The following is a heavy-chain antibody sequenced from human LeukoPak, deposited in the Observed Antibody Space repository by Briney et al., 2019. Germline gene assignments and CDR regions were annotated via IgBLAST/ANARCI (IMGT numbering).Heavy chain of an antibody. CDR3: ATSPYSNGWYDGFDI. J-gene: IGHJ3*02. Sequence: SETLSLTCGVYGGSFSGYYWRWVRQPPGKGLEWIGSIYYSGRTSHNPSLKSRVTISVDTSKNQFSLELTSVTAADTAAYYCATSPYSNGWYDGFDIWGQGTMVTVSS. CDR2: IYYSGRT. CDR1: GGSFSGYY. V-gene: IGHV4-34*01. D-gene: IGHD6-19*01.